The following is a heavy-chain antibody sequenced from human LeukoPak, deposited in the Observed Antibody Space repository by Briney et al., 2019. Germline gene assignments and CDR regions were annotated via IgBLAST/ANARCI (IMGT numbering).Heavy chain of an antibody. D-gene: IGHD3-10*02. CDR2: IRNDGSNT. Sequence: PGGSLRLSCAASGFSFSSYGMHWLRQAPGKGLEWVAFIRNDGSNTYYADSVKGRFTISRDNSKNTLYLQMSSLRAEDTAVYYCASILWLYYYGRGGAFDIWGQGTMVTVSS. CDR1: GFSFSSYG. V-gene: IGHV3-30*02. J-gene: IGHJ3*02. CDR3: ASILWLYYYGRGGAFDI.